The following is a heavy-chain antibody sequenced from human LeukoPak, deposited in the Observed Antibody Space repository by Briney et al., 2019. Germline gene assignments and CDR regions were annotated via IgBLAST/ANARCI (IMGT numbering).Heavy chain of an antibody. CDR3: TTLGYHLDS. CDR1: GFDFGAYE. J-gene: IGHJ4*02. CDR2: FAGSDTTK. Sequence: GGSLRLSCAASGFDFGAYEMNWVRQAPGKGLEGVAYFAGSDTTKYYADSVRGRFNISRDNAKNSLYLQMNSLRAEDTALYYCTTLGYHLDSWGQGTLVTVSS. D-gene: IGHD3-22*01. V-gene: IGHV3-48*03.